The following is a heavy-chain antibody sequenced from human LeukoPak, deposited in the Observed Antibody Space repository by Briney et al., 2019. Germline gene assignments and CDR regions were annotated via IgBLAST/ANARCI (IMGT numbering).Heavy chain of an antibody. CDR2: INHSGYT. D-gene: IGHD4-17*01. J-gene: IGHJ4*02. CDR3: TRMTTGHDY. V-gene: IGHV4-34*01. CDR1: GVSFDDYY. Sequence: PSETLSLTCAVSGVSFDDYYWSWVRQTPGKGLEWLEGINHSGYTNDSPSLKSRVTLSIDTSNKQFSLNLRSVTVADAGIYYCTRMTTGHDYWGQGTLVTVSS.